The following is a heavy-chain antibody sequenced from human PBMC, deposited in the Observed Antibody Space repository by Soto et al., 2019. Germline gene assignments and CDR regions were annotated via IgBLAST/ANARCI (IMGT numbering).Heavy chain of an antibody. J-gene: IGHJ6*02. D-gene: IGHD5-18*01. V-gene: IGHV4-34*01. Sequence: SETLSLTCAVYGGSFSGYYWSWIRQPPGKGLEWIGEINHSGSTNYNPSIKSRVTISVDTSKNQFSLKLSSVTAADTSVYYCACIFSGGYSYGFSYYGMDVWGQGTT. CDR2: INHSGST. CDR1: GGSFSGYY. CDR3: ACIFSGGYSYGFSYYGMDV.